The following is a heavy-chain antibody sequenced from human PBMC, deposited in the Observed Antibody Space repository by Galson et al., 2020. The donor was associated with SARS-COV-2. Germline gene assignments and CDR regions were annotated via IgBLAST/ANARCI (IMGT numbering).Heavy chain of an antibody. CDR3: AREDNFFLVVTATRVCYFDY. Sequence: ETLSLTCAVYGGSFSGYYWSWIRQPPGKGLEWIGEINSSGSTNYNPSLKSRVTISVDTSKNHFSLKLSSVTAADTAVYYCAREDNFFLVVTATRVCYFDYWGRGTLATVSS. J-gene: IGHJ4*02. CDR1: GGSFSGYY. CDR2: INSSGST. V-gene: IGHV4-34*01. D-gene: IGHD2-21*02.